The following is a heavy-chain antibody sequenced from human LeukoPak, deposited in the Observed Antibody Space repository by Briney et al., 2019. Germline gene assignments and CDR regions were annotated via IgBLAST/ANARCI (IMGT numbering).Heavy chain of an antibody. CDR1: GFTFSSYG. V-gene: IGHV3-30*02. Sequence: GGSLRLSCAASGFTFSSYGMHRVRQAPGKGLEWVAFIRYDGSNKCYADSVKGRFTISRDNSKNTLYLQMNSLRAEDTAVYYCAKDYGQQPDYWGQGTLVTVSS. CDR3: AKDYGQQPDY. J-gene: IGHJ4*02. D-gene: IGHD6-13*01. CDR2: IRYDGSNK.